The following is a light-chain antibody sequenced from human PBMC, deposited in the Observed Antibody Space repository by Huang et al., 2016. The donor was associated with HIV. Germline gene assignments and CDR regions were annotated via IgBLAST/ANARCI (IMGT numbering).Light chain of an antibody. Sequence: AVQLTQFPSSLSASVGDRVVITCRDSQDISTSLARYQQQPGRAPKLRISAASKLQSGVSTRFSGDSAGAYVTLFITYVQPEDVATYYCQQLHDYPVTFGRGTRLDIK. CDR2: AAS. J-gene: IGKJ5*01. CDR3: QQLHDYPVT. CDR1: QDISTS. V-gene: IGKV1D-13*01.